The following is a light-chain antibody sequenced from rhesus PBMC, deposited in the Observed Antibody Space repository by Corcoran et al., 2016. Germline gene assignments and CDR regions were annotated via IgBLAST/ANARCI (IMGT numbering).Light chain of an antibody. Sequence: DIVMTQTPLSLPVTPGEPASISCRSSQSLLHSGGKTYLYWYLQKPGQSPPLLIHEVSTRASGVPDRFSGSGSGTDFTLEISRGEAEDVGVYYCMQGIQLPLTFGGGTKVEIK. CDR1: QSLLHSGGKTY. CDR2: EVS. V-gene: IGKV2S15*01. J-gene: IGKJ4*01. CDR3: MQGIQLPLT.